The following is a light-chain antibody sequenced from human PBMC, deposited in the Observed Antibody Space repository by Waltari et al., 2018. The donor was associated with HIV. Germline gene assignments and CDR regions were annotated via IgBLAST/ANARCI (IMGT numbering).Light chain of an antibody. CDR3: QHYDGLPIT. Sequence: DIQMTQSPSSLSASIGDRVTITCQASQDIRNFLNWYQQKAGKAPELLIHDASNLKTGVPSRFSGSGSGTHFTLTISSLQPEDIATYFCQHYDGLPITFGPGTKLEVK. J-gene: IGKJ3*01. CDR1: QDIRNF. V-gene: IGKV1-33*01. CDR2: DAS.